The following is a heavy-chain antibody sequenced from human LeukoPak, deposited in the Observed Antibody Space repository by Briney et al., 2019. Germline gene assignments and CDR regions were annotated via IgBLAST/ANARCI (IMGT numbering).Heavy chain of an antibody. J-gene: IGHJ6*03. CDR1: GFTFSIYA. V-gene: IGHV3-23*01. Sequence: GSLRLSCAASGFTFSIYAMSWVRQAPGKGLEWVSTISGSADNRYYADSVKGRFTISRDNSKNTLYLQMNSLKGDDTAVYYCAKDSAFYYIDVWGKGTTVIISS. D-gene: IGHD3-10*01. CDR3: AKDSAFYYIDV. CDR2: ISGSADNR.